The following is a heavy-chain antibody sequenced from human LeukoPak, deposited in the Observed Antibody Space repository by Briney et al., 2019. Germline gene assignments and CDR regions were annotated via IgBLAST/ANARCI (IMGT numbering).Heavy chain of an antibody. J-gene: IGHJ4*02. D-gene: IGHD6-19*01. CDR2: ISYDGSNK. CDR3: AKPIYSSGWYSDY. CDR1: GFTFSSYA. Sequence: GGSLRLSCAASGFTFSSYAMHWVRQAPGKGLEWVAVISYDGSNKYYADSVKGRFTISRDNSKNTLYLQMNSLRAEDTAVYYCAKPIYSSGWYSDYWGQGTLVTVSS. V-gene: IGHV3-30-3*02.